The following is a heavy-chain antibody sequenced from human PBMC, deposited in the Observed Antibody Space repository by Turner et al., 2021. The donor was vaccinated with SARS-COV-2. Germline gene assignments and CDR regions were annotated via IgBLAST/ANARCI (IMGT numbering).Heavy chain of an antibody. Sequence: EVQLVESGGGLVKPGGSLRLSCAAYGFTFSRNSMNWVRQAPGKGLEWVSSISSSSSYIYFADSVKGRFTISRDNAKNSLYLQMNSLRAEDTAVYYCARARWNYYDSSGYYPDAFDIWGQGTMVTVSS. J-gene: IGHJ3*02. CDR1: GFTFSRNS. CDR2: ISSSSSYI. V-gene: IGHV3-21*01. CDR3: ARARWNYYDSSGYYPDAFDI. D-gene: IGHD3-22*01.